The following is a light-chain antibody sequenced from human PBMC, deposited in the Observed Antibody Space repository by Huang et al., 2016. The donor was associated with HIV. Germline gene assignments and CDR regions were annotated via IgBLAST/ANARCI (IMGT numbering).Light chain of an antibody. CDR2: LGS. J-gene: IGKJ2*01. CDR1: QSLLHRNGNNH. CDR3: MQALQTPYT. Sequence: DIVMTQSPLSLPVTPGEPASISCRSSQSLLHRNGNNHLDWYLQRPGQSPQLLIYLGSNRASGVPDRFSGSGSGTYFTLKINRVAAEDVGVYYCMQALQTPYTFGQGTKLEIK. V-gene: IGKV2-28*01.